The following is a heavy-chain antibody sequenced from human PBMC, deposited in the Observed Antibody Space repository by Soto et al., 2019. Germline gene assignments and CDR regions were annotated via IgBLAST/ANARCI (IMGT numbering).Heavy chain of an antibody. J-gene: IGHJ4*02. CDR3: ARDVGRHPGGTDY. CDR1: GGTFSSYS. D-gene: IGHD1-26*01. Sequence: QVQLVQSGAEVKKPGSSVKVSCKASGGTFSSYSINWVRQAPGLGLEWMGEIIPIFGTANYAQKFQGRVTITADESTSTAYLELRSLRSEDTSVYYWARDVGRHPGGTDYWGQGTLVTVSS. CDR2: IIPIFGTA. V-gene: IGHV1-69*01.